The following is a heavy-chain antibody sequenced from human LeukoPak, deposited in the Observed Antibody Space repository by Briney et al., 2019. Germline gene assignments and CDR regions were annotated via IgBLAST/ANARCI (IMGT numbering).Heavy chain of an antibody. D-gene: IGHD3-10*01. CDR2: IIPIFGTA. V-gene: IGHV1-69*06. Sequence: SSVKVSCKASGGTFSSYAISWVRQAPGQGLEWMGGIIPIFGTANYAQKFQGRVTITADKSTSTAYMELSSLRSEDTAVYYCARGGYYGSGSYRHYDAFDIWGQGTMVTVSS. CDR1: GGTFSSYA. CDR3: ARGGYYGSGSYRHYDAFDI. J-gene: IGHJ3*02.